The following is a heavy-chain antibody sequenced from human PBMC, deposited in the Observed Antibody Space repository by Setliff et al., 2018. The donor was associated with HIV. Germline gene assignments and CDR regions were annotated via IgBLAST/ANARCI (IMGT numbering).Heavy chain of an antibody. CDR3: ARDPSRWVQPVTRITAFDI. J-gene: IGHJ3*02. Sequence: ASVKVSCKASXXXXXSXGISGGGQAPGKGLXXXGWISXDGGNTDQAQRFRDRVTRXXXXXXRTAYMELRSLRSDDTAVYYCARDPSRWVQPVTRITAFDIWGQGTXXTVSS. CDR2: ISXDGGNT. V-gene: IGHV1-18*01. D-gene: IGHD5-18*01. CDR1: XXXXXSXG.